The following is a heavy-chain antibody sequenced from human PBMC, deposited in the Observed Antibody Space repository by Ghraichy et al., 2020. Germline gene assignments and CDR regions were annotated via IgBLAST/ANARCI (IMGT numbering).Heavy chain of an antibody. CDR1: GGSISSYY. D-gene: IGHD5-12*01. CDR2: IYYSGST. CDR3: ARGGPALTIVATTAYYYYGMDV. Sequence: SETLSLTCTVSGGSISSYYWSWIRQPPGKGLEWIGYIYYSGSTNYNPSLKSRVTISVDTSKNQFSLKLSSVTAADTAVYYCARGGPALTIVATTAYYYYGMDVWGQGTTVTVSS. J-gene: IGHJ6*02. V-gene: IGHV4-59*08.